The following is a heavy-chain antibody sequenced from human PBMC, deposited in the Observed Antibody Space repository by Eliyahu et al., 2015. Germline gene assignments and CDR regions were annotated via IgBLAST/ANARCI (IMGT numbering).Heavy chain of an antibody. Sequence: EVLVVESGGGLVKPGGSLRLTCAASGFPFSYYTMNWVRQAPGKGLGWGASFSGSSSYIYYGDSVKGRFTISRDNAQNALYLQMSSLTAEDTAVYYCGRGVPTEHYYYMDVWGTGTTVTVSS. D-gene: IGHD1-14*01. V-gene: IGHV3-21*01. CDR1: GFPFSYYT. J-gene: IGHJ6*03. CDR3: GRGVPTEHYYYMDV. CDR2: FSGSSSYI.